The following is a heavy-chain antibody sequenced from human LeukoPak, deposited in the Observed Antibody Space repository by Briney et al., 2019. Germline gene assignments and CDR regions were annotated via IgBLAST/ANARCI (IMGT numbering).Heavy chain of an antibody. V-gene: IGHV3-30*03. Sequence: GGSLRLSCAASGFTFSNAWMSWVRQAPGKGLEWVAVISYDGSNKYYADSVKGRFTISRDNSKNTLYLQMNSLRAEDTAVYYCAREDYYDSSNDYWGQGTLVTVSS. CDR1: GFTFSNAW. D-gene: IGHD3-22*01. CDR3: AREDYYDSSNDY. J-gene: IGHJ4*02. CDR2: ISYDGSNK.